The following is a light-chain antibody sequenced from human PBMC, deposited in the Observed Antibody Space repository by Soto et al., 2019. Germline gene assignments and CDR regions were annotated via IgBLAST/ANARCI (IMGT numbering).Light chain of an antibody. CDR2: KAS. V-gene: IGKV1-5*03. Sequence: DVKLNRSAAALSGAVGDRVTITCRASQTISSWLAWYQQKPGKAPKLLIYKASTLKSGVPSRFSGSGSGTEFTLTISSLQPDDFATYYCQHYNSYSEAFGQGTKVDIK. CDR1: QTISSW. CDR3: QHYNSYSEA. J-gene: IGKJ1*01.